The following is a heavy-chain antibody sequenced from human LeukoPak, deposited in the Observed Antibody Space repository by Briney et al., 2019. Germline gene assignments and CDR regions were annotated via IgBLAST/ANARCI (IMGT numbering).Heavy chain of an antibody. CDR3: ARGRYYYDSSGYYQP. Sequence: ASVKVSCKASGYTFTGYYMQWVRQAPGQGLEWMGWINPNSGGTNYAQKFQGRVTMTRDTSISTAYMELSRLRSDDTAVYYCARGRYYYDSSGYYQPWGQGTLVTVSS. CDR1: GYTFTGYY. V-gene: IGHV1-2*02. J-gene: IGHJ4*02. CDR2: INPNSGGT. D-gene: IGHD3-22*01.